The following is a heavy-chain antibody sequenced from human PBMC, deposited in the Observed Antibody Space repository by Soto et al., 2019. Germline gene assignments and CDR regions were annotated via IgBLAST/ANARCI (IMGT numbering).Heavy chain of an antibody. V-gene: IGHV4-39*01. D-gene: IGHD6-13*01. CDR3: ARRQAAAGRFDP. CDR1: GGSISSSSYY. CDR2: IYYSGST. Sequence: SETLSLTCTVSGGSISSSSYYWGWIRQPPGKGLEWIGSIYYSGSTYYNPSLKSRVTISVDTSKNQFSLKLSSVTAADTAVYYCARRQAAAGRFDPWGQGTLVTVSS. J-gene: IGHJ5*02.